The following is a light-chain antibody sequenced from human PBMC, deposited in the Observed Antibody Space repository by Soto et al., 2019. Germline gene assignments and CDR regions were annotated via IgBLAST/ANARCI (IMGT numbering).Light chain of an antibody. Sequence: EIVLTQSPGTLSLSPGERATLSCRASQSVSSNYLAWYQLKPGQAPRLLIYGASNRATGIPARFSGSGSGTDFTLTISSLEPEDFAVYYCQQRSNWPPITFGQGTRLEIK. CDR3: QQRSNWPPIT. CDR1: QSVSSNY. CDR2: GAS. J-gene: IGKJ5*01. V-gene: IGKV3-11*01.